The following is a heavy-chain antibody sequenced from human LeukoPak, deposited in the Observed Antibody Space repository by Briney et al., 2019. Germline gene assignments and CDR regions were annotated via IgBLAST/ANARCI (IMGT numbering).Heavy chain of an antibody. Sequence: GGSLRLSCAAAELTFSSYAMGWVRQAPGKGLEWVSAISGSGGSTYYADSVKGRFTISRDNSKNTLYLQMNSLRAEDTAVYYCAKSVVPAAIDPDAFDIWGQGTMVTVSS. J-gene: IGHJ3*02. CDR3: AKSVVPAAIDPDAFDI. D-gene: IGHD2-2*01. CDR1: ELTFSSYA. CDR2: ISGSGGST. V-gene: IGHV3-23*01.